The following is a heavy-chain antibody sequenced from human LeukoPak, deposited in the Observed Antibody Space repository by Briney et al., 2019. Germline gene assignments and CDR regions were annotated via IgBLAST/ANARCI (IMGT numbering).Heavy chain of an antibody. CDR2: VNRDGSSS. Sequence: GGSLRLSCAASGFTFSDYWMHWVRQAPGKGLVWVSRVNRDGSSSSYADSVKGRFTISRDNAKNTLSLQMNSLRAEDTAVYYCARDRSISAAGDTYWGQGTLVTVSS. J-gene: IGHJ4*02. V-gene: IGHV3-74*01. D-gene: IGHD6-13*01. CDR1: GFTFSDYW. CDR3: ARDRSISAAGDTY.